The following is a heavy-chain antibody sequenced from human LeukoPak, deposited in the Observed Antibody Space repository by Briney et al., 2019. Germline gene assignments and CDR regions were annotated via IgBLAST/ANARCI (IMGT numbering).Heavy chain of an antibody. J-gene: IGHJ3*02. D-gene: IGHD6-19*01. CDR3: TRRGREQWLLTNSNHAFDI. CDR1: GGTFSSYA. CDR2: IIPILGIA. V-gene: IGHV1-69*04. Sequence: GASVKVSCKASGGTFSSYAISWMRQAPGQGLEWMGRIIPILGIANYAQKFQGRVTITADKSTSTAYMELSSLRSEDTAVYYCTRRGREQWLLTNSNHAFDIWGQGTMVTVSS.